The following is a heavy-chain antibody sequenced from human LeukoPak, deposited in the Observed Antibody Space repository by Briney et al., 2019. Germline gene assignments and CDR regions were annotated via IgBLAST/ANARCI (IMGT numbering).Heavy chain of an antibody. D-gene: IGHD3-9*01. Sequence: GASVKVSCKASGYIFTSYYIHWVRQAPGQGLEWMGWISAYNGNTNYAQKLQGRVTMTTDTSTSTAYMELRSLRSDDTAVYYCARDRASYRYFDWLLGIDYWGQGTLVTVSS. CDR2: ISAYNGNT. CDR1: GYIFTSYY. V-gene: IGHV1-18*04. CDR3: ARDRASYRYFDWLLGIDY. J-gene: IGHJ4*02.